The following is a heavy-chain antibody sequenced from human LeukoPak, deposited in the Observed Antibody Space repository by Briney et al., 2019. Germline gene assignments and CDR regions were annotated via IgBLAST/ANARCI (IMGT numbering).Heavy chain of an antibody. CDR2: INPNSGGT. Sequence: ASVKVSCKASGGIFGSYTISWVRQAPGQGLEWMGWINPNSGGTNYAQKFQGRVTMTRDTSISTAYMELSRLRSDDTAVYYCARDPLHGDVWGKGTTVTVSS. CDR1: GGIFGSYT. D-gene: IGHD4-11*01. CDR3: ARDPLHGDV. J-gene: IGHJ6*04. V-gene: IGHV1-2*02.